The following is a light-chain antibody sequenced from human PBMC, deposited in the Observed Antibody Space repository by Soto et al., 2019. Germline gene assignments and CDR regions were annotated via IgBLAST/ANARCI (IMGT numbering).Light chain of an antibody. Sequence: QSALTQPASVSGSPGQSITISCTGTSSDVGGYNNVSWYQQHPGKDPKLMIYDVSNRPSGGSNRFSGSKSGNTASLTLSGLQAEDEADYYCSSYTSSSTVVFGGGTKLTVL. CDR2: DVS. V-gene: IGLV2-14*01. J-gene: IGLJ2*01. CDR3: SSYTSSSTVV. CDR1: SSDVGGYNN.